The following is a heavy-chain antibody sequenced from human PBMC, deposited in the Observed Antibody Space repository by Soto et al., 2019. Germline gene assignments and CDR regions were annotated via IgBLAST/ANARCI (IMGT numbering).Heavy chain of an antibody. CDR1: GFTFSSYG. Sequence: QVQLVESGGGVVQPGRSLRLSCAASGFTFSSYGMHWVRQAPGKGLEWVAVISYDGSNKYYADSVKGRMTLSRDNSKNTLYQQMNSLRAEDTAVYYCAKAGIVGATDYWGQGTLVTVSS. CDR3: AKAGIVGATDY. CDR2: ISYDGSNK. V-gene: IGHV3-30*18. D-gene: IGHD1-26*01. J-gene: IGHJ4*02.